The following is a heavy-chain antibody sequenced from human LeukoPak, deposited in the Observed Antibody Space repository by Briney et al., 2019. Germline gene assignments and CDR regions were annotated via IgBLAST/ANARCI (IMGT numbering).Heavy chain of an antibody. J-gene: IGHJ4*02. D-gene: IGHD5-18*01. CDR3: ARFFGWQLWSPFDY. V-gene: IGHV1-2*02. CDR2: INPNSGGT. CDR1: GYTFTGYY. Sequence: ASVKVSCKASGYTFTGYYMHWVRQAPGQGLEWMGWINPNSGGTNYAQKFQGRVTMTRDTSISTAYMELSRLRSDDTAVYYCARFFGWQLWSPFDYWGQGTLVTVSS.